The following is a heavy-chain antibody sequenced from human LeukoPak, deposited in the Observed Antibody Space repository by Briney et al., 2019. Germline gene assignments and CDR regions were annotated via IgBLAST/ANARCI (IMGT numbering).Heavy chain of an antibody. CDR3: ARVRYDFWSGYYLNTPGDY. D-gene: IGHD3-3*01. CDR2: INHSGST. CDR1: GGSFSGYY. V-gene: IGHV4-34*01. Sequence: SETLSLTCAVYGGSFSGYYWSWIRQPPGEGLEWIGEINHSGSTNYNPSLKSRVTISVDTSKNQFSLKLSSVTAADTAVYYCARVRYDFWSGYYLNTPGDYWGQGTLVTVSS. J-gene: IGHJ4*02.